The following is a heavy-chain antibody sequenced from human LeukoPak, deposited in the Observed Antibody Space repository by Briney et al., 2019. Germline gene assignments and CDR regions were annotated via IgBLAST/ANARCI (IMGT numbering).Heavy chain of an antibody. Sequence: GESLKISCKGSGYSFTSYWIGWVRQMPGKGLEWMGITYPGDSGTKYSPSFQGQVTISADKSISTAYLQWSSLKASDTAMYYCARTGYTSGWYVGSFDYWGQGTLVTVSS. J-gene: IGHJ4*02. CDR3: ARTGYTSGWYVGSFDY. D-gene: IGHD6-19*01. CDR2: TYPGDSGT. CDR1: GYSFTSYW. V-gene: IGHV5-51*01.